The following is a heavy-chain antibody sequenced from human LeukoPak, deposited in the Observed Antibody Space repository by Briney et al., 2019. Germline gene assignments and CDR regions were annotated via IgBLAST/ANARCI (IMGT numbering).Heavy chain of an antibody. Sequence: SETLSLTCTVSSGSIRSSYYYWGWIRQPPGKGLEWIGSIYDSGSTYYNPSLKSRVTISVDTSKNQFSLKLNSVTAADTAVYYCARGDYGLYFFDSWGRGTLVTVSS. CDR3: ARGDYGLYFFDS. J-gene: IGHJ4*02. CDR1: SGSIRSSYYY. D-gene: IGHD4-17*01. V-gene: IGHV4-39*01. CDR2: IYDSGST.